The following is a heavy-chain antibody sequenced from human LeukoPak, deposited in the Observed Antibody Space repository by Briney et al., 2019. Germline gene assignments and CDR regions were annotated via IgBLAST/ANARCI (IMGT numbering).Heavy chain of an antibody. CDR2: IKQDGSEK. J-gene: IGHJ4*02. CDR3: AKTERSGSYDY. D-gene: IGHD1-26*01. V-gene: IGHV3-7*02. Sequence: GGCLRLSCAASGFTFSSYWMIWVRQAPGKGLEWVANIKQDGSEKYYADSVKGRFTISRDNSKNTLYLQMNSLRGEDTAVYYCAKTERSGSYDYWGQGTLVTVSS. CDR1: GFTFSSYW.